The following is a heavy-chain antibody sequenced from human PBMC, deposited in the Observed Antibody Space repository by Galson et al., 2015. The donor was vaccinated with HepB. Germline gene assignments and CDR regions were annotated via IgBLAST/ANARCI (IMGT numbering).Heavy chain of an antibody. CDR2: IIPILGIA. CDR1: GGTFSSYT. Sequence: SVKVSCKASGGTFSSYTISWVRQAPGQGLEWMGRIIPILGIANYAQKFQGRVTITADKSTSTAYMELCSLRSEDTAVYYCARFLGQQLVEGRTVAPHDAFDIWGQGTMVTVSS. CDR3: ARFLGQQLVEGRTVAPHDAFDI. D-gene: IGHD6-13*01. J-gene: IGHJ3*02. V-gene: IGHV1-69*02.